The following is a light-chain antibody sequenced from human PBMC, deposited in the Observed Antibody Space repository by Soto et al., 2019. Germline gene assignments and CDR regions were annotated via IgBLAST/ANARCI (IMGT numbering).Light chain of an antibody. CDR3: QQSYNAPYT. V-gene: IGKV1-39*01. CDR1: QNIGTS. CDR2: SAS. J-gene: IGKJ2*01. Sequence: IQMTQSPSSLSMSVGDRVTITCRASQNIGTSLNWYQMKLGRAPKLLIYSASTLQSGAPSRFSGGGSGTDFTLTINSLQPEDFATYSCQQSYNAPYTFGQGTMLEIK.